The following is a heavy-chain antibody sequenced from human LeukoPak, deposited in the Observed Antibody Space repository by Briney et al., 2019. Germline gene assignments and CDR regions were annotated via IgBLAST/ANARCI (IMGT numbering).Heavy chain of an antibody. V-gene: IGHV4-30-4*01. CDR2: IYYSGST. CDR1: GGSISSGDYY. Sequence: SETLSLTCTVSGGSISSGDYYWSWIRQPPGKGLEWIGYIYYSGSTYYNPSLKSRVTISVDTFKDQFSLKLSSVTAADTAVYYCARASWRGSCYGWGQGTLVTVSS. J-gene: IGHJ4*02. CDR3: ARASWRGSCYG. D-gene: IGHD2-15*01.